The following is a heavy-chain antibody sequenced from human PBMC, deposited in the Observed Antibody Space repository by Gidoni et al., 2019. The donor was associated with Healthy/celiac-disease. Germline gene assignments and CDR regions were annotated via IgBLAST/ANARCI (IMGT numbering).Heavy chain of an antibody. D-gene: IGHD6-13*01. V-gene: IGHV3-7*01. CDR2: IKQDGSEK. CDR3: ARQQVGDY. Sequence: EVQLVESGGCLVQPGGSLRLSCAASGFTFSSYWMSWVGQAPGKGLEWVANIKQDGSEKYYVDSVKGRFTISRDNAKNSLYLQMNSLNYYDSSGYYYARQQVGDYWGQGTLVTVSS. J-gene: IGHJ4*02. CDR1: GFTFSSYW.